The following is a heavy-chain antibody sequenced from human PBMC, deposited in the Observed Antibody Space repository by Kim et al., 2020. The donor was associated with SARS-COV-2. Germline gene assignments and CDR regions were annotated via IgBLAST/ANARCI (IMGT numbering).Heavy chain of an antibody. V-gene: IGHV3-23*01. J-gene: IGHJ6*02. CDR1: GFTFDTYA. Sequence: GGSLRLSCVASGFTFDTYAMSWVRQAPGKGLEWVSVISGGAVNKFYADSVRGRFTISIDNSKNTLYLQRNSLRDEDTALYYCAKRVIMDGYNYFSYYAMDVWGQGTPVTVSS. CDR2: ISGGAVNK. D-gene: IGHD5-18*01. CDR3: AKRVIMDGYNYFSYYAMDV.